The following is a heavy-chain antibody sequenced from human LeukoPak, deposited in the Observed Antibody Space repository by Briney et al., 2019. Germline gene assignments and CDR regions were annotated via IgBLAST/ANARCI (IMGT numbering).Heavy chain of an antibody. J-gene: IGHJ4*02. CDR3: AKKTGYSSGWYVKY. Sequence: PGGSLRLSCTASGFTFSSYAMSWVRQAPGKGLEWVSSISNSGGGSTNYAGSVKGRFTISRDNSKNTPYLQMNSLRADDTAVYYCAKKTGYSSGWYVKYWGQGTLVTVSS. CDR1: GFTFSSYA. V-gene: IGHV3-23*01. CDR2: ISNSGGGST. D-gene: IGHD6-19*01.